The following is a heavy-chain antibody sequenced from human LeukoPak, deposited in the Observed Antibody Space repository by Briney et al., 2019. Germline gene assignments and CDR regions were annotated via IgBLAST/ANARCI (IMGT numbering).Heavy chain of an antibody. CDR1: GFTFGDYA. CDR2: IRSKAYGGTT. J-gene: IGHJ4*01. Sequence: PGRSLRLSCIASGFTFGDYAMSWVRQAPGKGLEWVGFIRSKAYGGTTEYAASVKGRFTISRDDSKSIAYLQMNSLKTEDTAVYYCTRTYYYDSSGYYQLYYFDYWGQGTLVTVSS. CDR3: TRTYYYDSSGYYQLYYFDY. V-gene: IGHV3-49*04. D-gene: IGHD3-22*01.